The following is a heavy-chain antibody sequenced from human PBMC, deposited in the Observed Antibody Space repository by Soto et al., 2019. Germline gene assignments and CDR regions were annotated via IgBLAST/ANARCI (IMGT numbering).Heavy chain of an antibody. V-gene: IGHV3-74*01. J-gene: IGHJ4*02. CDR1: GFTFSSYW. D-gene: IGHD3-10*01. Sequence: EVQLVESGGGLVQPGGSLRLSCAASGFTFSSYWMHWVRQVPGKGLLWVSRIAEYGTTINYADSVKGRFTISRDNARNTLYLEMNSVSAEDTALYYCTRDIGVKGAYWGPGTLVTVS. CDR2: IAEYGTTI. CDR3: TRDIGVKGAY.